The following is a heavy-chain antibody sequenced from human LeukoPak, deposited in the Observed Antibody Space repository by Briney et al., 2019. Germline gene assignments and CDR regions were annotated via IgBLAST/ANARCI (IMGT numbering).Heavy chain of an antibody. CDR1: GFTFSSYS. J-gene: IGHJ3*02. D-gene: IGHD3-22*01. Sequence: GGSLRLSCAASGFTFSSYSMNWVRQAPGKGLEWVSSISSSSSYIYYADSVKGRFTISRDNAKNSLYLQMNSLRAEDTAVYYCAKDYYDSSGFEMDAFDIWGQGTMVTVSS. V-gene: IGHV3-21*04. CDR2: ISSSSSYI. CDR3: AKDYYDSSGFEMDAFDI.